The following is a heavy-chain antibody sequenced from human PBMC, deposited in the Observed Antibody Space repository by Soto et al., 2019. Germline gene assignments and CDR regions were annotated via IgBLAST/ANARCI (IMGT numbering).Heavy chain of an antibody. CDR3: TTGSVEGV. V-gene: IGHV3-15*07. Sequence: PGGSLRLSCAASGFSFSNAWMNWVRQAPGKGLEWVGRIKRKIDGEATDYAAPVKGRFTVSRDDSKSALYLHMNSLKGDDTAVYYRTTGSVEGVWGQGTTVTVSS. D-gene: IGHD2-15*01. J-gene: IGHJ6*02. CDR1: GFSFSNAW. CDR2: IKRKIDGEAT.